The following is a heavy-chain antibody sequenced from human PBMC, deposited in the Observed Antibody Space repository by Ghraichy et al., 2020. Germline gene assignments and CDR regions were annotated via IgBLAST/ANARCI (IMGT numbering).Heavy chain of an antibody. D-gene: IGHD6-13*01. CDR1: GGSFSGYY. CDR2: INHRGST. J-gene: IGHJ4*02. CDR3: ARGGSHFPFNFDN. Sequence: SETLSLTCAVYGGSFSGYYWSWVRQPPGKGLEWIAEINHRGSTNYNPSLKSRVTISVDTSKNQFSLKLSSVTAADTAVYYCARGGSHFPFNFDNWGQGALVTVSS. V-gene: IGHV4-34*01.